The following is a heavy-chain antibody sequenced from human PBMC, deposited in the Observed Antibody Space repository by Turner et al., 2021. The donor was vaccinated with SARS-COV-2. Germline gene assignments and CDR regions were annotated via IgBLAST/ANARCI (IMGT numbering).Heavy chain of an antibody. V-gene: IGHV3-23*01. D-gene: IGHD6-19*01. CDR1: GFTFISYA. Sequence: EVQLLESGGGLVQPGGSLRLSCAASGFTFISYAMSWVRQAPGKGLEWVSAISGSSGSTYYADSVKGRFTISRDNSKNTLYLQMNSLRAEDTAVYYCAKGPMYRSGWTAGWGQGTLVTVSS. CDR2: ISGSSGST. J-gene: IGHJ4*02. CDR3: AKGPMYRSGWTAG.